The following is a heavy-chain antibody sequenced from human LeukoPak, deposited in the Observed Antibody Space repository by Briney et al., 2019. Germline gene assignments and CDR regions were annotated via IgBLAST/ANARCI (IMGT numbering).Heavy chain of an antibody. CDR3: AKVGQWLVLGYFDY. CDR2: ISSSSSYI. V-gene: IGHV3-21*04. Sequence: GGSLRLSCAASGFTFSSYSMNWVRQAPGKGLEWVSSISSSSSYIYYADSVKGRFTISRDNSKNTLYLQMNSLRAEDTAVYYCAKVGQWLVLGYFDYWGQGTLVTVSS. D-gene: IGHD6-19*01. J-gene: IGHJ4*02. CDR1: GFTFSSYS.